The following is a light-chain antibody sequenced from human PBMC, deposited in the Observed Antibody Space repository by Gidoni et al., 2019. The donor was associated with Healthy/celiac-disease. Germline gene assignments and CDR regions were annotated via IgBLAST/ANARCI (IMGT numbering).Light chain of an antibody. Sequence: IVMTQSPASPAVSLGERATINCKSSQSVLYSSNNQNYLAWYQQKPGQPPKLLIYWASNRESGVPDRFSGSGSGTDFTLTISSLQAEDVAVYYCQQYYSTPWTFGQGTKVEIK. V-gene: IGKV4-1*01. CDR3: QQYYSTPWT. J-gene: IGKJ1*01. CDR1: QSVLYSSNNQNY. CDR2: WAS.